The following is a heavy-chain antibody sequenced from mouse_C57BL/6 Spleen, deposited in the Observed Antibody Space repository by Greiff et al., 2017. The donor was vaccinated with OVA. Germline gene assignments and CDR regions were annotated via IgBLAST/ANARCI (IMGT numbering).Heavy chain of an antibody. V-gene: IGHV1-50*01. CDR3: ARGGNFDY. CDR2: IDPSDSYT. J-gene: IGHJ2*01. CDR1: GYTFTSYW. Sequence: QVQLQQPGAELVKPGASVKLSCKASGYTFTSYWMQWVKQRPGQGLEWIGEIDPSDSYTNYNQKFKGKATLTVDTSSSTAYMQLSSLTSEDSAVYYFARGGNFDYWGQGTTLTVSS.